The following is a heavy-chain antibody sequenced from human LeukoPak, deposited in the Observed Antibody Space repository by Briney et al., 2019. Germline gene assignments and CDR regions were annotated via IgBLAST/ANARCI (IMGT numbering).Heavy chain of an antibody. Sequence: SETLSLTCTVSGGSISSYYWSWIRQPPGKGLEWIGYIYYSGSTNYNPSLKSRVTISVDTSKNQFSLKLSSVTAADTAVYYCARHKTGGTYPLDYWGQGTLVTVSS. J-gene: IGHJ4*02. CDR2: IYYSGST. D-gene: IGHD1-26*01. V-gene: IGHV4-59*08. CDR3: ARHKTGGTYPLDY. CDR1: GGSISSYY.